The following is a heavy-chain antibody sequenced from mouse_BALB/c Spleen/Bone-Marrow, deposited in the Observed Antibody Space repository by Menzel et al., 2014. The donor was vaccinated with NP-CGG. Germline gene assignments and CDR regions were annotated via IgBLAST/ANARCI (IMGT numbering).Heavy chain of an antibody. CDR2: ISSGSSTV. V-gene: IGHV5-17*02. CDR1: GFTFSSFG. CDR3: ARSGSSSGYFDY. Sequence: EVKLMESGGGLVQPGGSRKLSCVASGFTFSSFGMHWVRQAPEKGLEWVAYISSGSSTVYYADKVMGRFTISRDNPKNTLFLQMTSLRSEDTAMYYCARSGSSSGYFDYWGQGTTLTVSS. J-gene: IGHJ2*01. D-gene: IGHD1-1*01.